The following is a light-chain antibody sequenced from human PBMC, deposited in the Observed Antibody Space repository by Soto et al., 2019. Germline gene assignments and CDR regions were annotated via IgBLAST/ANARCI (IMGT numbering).Light chain of an antibody. CDR3: QQYGRSLA. CDR1: QSVSDRY. J-gene: IGKJ4*01. CDR2: GAS. V-gene: IGKV3-20*01. Sequence: EIVLTQSPCTLSVSPGERATLSCRASQSVSDRYLAWYQQKPGQAPRLLIYGASSRATGIPDRFSGSGSGTDFTLTISRLEAEDFAVYYCQQYGRSLAFGGGTKVDIK.